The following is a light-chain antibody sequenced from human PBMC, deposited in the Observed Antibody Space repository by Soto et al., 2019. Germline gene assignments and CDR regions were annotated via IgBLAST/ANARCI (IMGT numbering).Light chain of an antibody. V-gene: IGKV1-27*01. Sequence: DIQLTQSPSSLSASVGDRVNITCRASQGIINYLAWYQQKPGKVPKLLIYAASTLQSGVQSRFSGSGSGTDFTLTISSLQPEDVATYYCQTYNSAPRAFGGGTKVEIQ. J-gene: IGKJ4*01. CDR3: QTYNSAPRA. CDR2: AAS. CDR1: QGIINY.